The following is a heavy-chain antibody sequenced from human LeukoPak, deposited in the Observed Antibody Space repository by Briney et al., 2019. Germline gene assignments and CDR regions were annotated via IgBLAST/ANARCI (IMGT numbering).Heavy chain of an antibody. V-gene: IGHV3-23*01. Sequence: GGSLRLSCTVSGFTVSSNSMSWVRQAPGKGLEWVSVMSGSGGSTYYADSVKGRFTISRDNSKNTLYLQMNSLRAEDTAVYYCAKEIYGDSTGGRFQHWGQGTLVTVSS. D-gene: IGHD4-17*01. CDR2: MSGSGGST. J-gene: IGHJ1*01. CDR1: GFTVSSNS. CDR3: AKEIYGDSTGGRFQH.